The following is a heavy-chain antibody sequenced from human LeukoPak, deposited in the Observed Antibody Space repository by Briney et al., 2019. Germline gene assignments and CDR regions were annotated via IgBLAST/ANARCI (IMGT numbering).Heavy chain of an antibody. CDR1: GFTFSSYA. J-gene: IGHJ3*02. V-gene: IGHV3-30*04. D-gene: IGHD3-10*01. CDR2: ISYDGSNK. CDR3: ATFYGSGKGGAFDI. Sequence: GGSLRLSCAASGFTFSSYAMHWVRQAPGKGLECVAVISYDGSNKYYADSVKGRFTISRGNSKNTLYLQMNSLRAEDTAVYYCATFYGSGKGGAFDIWGQGTMVTVSS.